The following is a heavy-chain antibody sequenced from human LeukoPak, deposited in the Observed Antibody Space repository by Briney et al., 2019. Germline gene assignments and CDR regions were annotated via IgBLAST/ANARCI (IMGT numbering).Heavy chain of an antibody. CDR2: LSYDGSDR. CDR1: GFTLSEYG. J-gene: IGHJ5*02. Sequence: PGGSLRLSCAASGFTLSEYGIHWVRQAPGKGLEWVAVLSYDGSDRYYADSVNGRFTISRDISSDTVSLQMNSLRVEDTALYFYARDRINMMVLVHDSGLDLWGQGTLVTVSS. D-gene: IGHD3-22*01. V-gene: IGHV3-30*01. CDR3: ARDRINMMVLVHDSGLDL.